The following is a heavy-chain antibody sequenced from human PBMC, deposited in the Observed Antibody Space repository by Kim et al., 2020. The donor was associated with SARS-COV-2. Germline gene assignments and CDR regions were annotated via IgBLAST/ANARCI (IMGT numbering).Heavy chain of an antibody. J-gene: IGHJ4*02. D-gene: IGHD2-2*01. Sequence: SETLSLTCAVYGGSFSGYYWSWIRQPPGKGLEWIGEINHSGSTNYNPSLKSRVTISVDTSKNQFSLKLSSVTAADTAVYYCARGRVLWTPFDYWGQGTLVTVSS. CDR2: INHSGST. V-gene: IGHV4-34*01. CDR1: GGSFSGYY. CDR3: ARGRVLWTPFDY.